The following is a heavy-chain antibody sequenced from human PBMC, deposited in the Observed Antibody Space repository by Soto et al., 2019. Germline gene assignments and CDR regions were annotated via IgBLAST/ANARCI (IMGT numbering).Heavy chain of an antibody. CDR1: GFAFNNYG. CDR2: ISKSDYT. D-gene: IGHD2-2*01. V-gene: IGHV3-21*01. J-gene: IGHJ4*02. Sequence: GGSLRLSCTVSGFAFNNYGINWVRQAPGKGLEWVSSISKSDYTYYSDTVKGRFTISRDNAKNSVSLQMNTLRVEDTAVYYCAREDSIIIPAVSDFWGQGTLVTVS. CDR3: AREDSIIIPAVSDF.